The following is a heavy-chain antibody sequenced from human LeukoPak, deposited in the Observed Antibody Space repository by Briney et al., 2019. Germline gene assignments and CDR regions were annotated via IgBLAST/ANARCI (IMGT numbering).Heavy chain of an antibody. V-gene: IGHV3-23*01. CDR1: GFPFSDFS. D-gene: IGHD2-8*01. J-gene: IGHJ4*02. CDR2: TNSGGTST. CDR3: AKQSYARSLGE. Sequence: GGSLRLSCATSGFPFSDFSMSWVRQAPGKGLEWISTTNSGGTSTYYAESVRGRFTISRDNSKNTLYLQMSSLRVEDTAVYYCAKQSYARSLGEGGPGTLVTVSS.